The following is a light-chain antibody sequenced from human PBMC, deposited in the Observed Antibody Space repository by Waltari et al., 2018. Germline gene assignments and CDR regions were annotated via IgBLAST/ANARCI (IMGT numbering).Light chain of an antibody. CDR2: EVS. J-gene: IGLJ1*01. CDR3: SSYAGSNSHV. Sequence: HSALTHPPPAPGSPGRPAPFSSTGTSSDVGVFNYAPWYQQHPGTVPKLIIYEVSERPSGVPHRFSGSKSGNTASLTVSGLQAEDEADYYCSSYAGSNSHVFGTGTRVTVL. V-gene: IGLV2-8*01. CDR1: SSDVGVFNY.